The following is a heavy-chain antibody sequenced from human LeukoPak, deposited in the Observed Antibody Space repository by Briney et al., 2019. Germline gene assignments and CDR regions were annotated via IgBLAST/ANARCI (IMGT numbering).Heavy chain of an antibody. J-gene: IGHJ3*02. CDR1: GFTVTNAW. CDR3: RGAFDI. Sequence: PGGSLRLSCAASGFTVTNAWMHWVRQAPGKGLEWVGRIKSKAAGGTTDFAAPLQGRFAISRDDSRNTLYLQMNSLKTEDTAVYYCRGAFDIWGQGTMVTVSS. V-gene: IGHV3-15*01. CDR2: IKSKAAGGTT.